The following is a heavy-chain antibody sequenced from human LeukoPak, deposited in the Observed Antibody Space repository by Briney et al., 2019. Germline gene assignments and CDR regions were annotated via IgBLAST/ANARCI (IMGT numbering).Heavy chain of an antibody. J-gene: IGHJ3*02. D-gene: IGHD6-13*01. CDR1: GFTFSSYS. CDR2: ISSSSSYI. V-gene: IGHV3-21*01. CDR3: ARILVAAAGDAFDI. Sequence: GGSLRLSCAASGFTFSSYSMNWVRQAPGKGLGWVSSISSSSSYIYYAGSVKGRFTISRDNAKNSLYLQMNSLRAEDTAVYYCARILVAAAGDAFDIWGQGTMVTVSS.